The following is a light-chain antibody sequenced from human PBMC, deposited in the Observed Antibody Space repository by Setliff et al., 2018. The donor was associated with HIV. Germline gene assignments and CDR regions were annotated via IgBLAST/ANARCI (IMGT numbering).Light chain of an antibody. J-gene: IGLJ1*01. CDR1: SSDVGGYNY. V-gene: IGLV2-14*01. CDR2: DVS. Sequence: QSALTQPASVSGSPGQSITISCSGTSSDVGGYNYVSRYQQHPGKAPKLMIYDVSKRPSGVSTRFSGSKSGNTASLTISGLQAEDEADYFCNSYTSSSTLYGFGTGTRSPS. CDR3: NSYTSSSTLYG.